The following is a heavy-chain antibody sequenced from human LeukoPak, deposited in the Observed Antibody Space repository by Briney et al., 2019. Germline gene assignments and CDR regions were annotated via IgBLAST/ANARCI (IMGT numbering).Heavy chain of an antibody. V-gene: IGHV4-4*02. CDR1: GGPISNNNW. J-gene: IGHJ4*02. D-gene: IGHD1-26*01. Sequence: SGTLSLTCAVSGGPISNNNWWSWVRQPPGKGLEWIGQIYHSGSTNYNPSLKSRVTISVDKSKNQFSLKLSSVTAADTAVYYCARDRVELPFDYWGQGTLVTVSS. CDR2: IYHSGST. CDR3: ARDRVELPFDY.